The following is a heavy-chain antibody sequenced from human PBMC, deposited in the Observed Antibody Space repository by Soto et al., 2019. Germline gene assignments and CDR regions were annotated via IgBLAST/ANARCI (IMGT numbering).Heavy chain of an antibody. CDR2: IYYSVST. CDR3: AGVVVGATRHSDVDH. CDR1: GGSISSGGYY. D-gene: IGHD2-15*01. Sequence: PSETLSLTCTVSGGSISSGGYYCSWIRQHPGKGLEWIGYIYYSVSTNYNPSLKSRVTISLDTSKNQFSLNLRSVTAADTATYYCAGVVVGATRHSDVDHWGQGTLVTVSS. V-gene: IGHV4-61*08. J-gene: IGHJ4*02.